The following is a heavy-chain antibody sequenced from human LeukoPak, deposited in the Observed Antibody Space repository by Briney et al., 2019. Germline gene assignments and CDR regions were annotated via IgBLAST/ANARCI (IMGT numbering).Heavy chain of an antibody. Sequence: ASVKVSCKASGYTFTGYYMHWVRQAPGQGLEWVGWINPNSGGTNYAQKFQGRVTMTRDTSISTAYMELSRLRSDDTAVYYCARERNGERYYYYGMDVWGQGTTVTVSS. J-gene: IGHJ6*02. CDR1: GYTFTGYY. CDR3: ARERNGERYYYYGMDV. CDR2: INPNSGGT. D-gene: IGHD4-17*01. V-gene: IGHV1-2*02.